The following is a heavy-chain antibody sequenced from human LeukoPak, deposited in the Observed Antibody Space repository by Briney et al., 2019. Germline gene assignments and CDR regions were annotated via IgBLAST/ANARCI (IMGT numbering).Heavy chain of an antibody. CDR3: AKDGRIHDPSYYYYYMDV. CDR2: ISGSGGST. Sequence: PGGSLRLSCAASGFTFSSYGMSWVRQAPGKGLEWVSAISGSGGSTYYADSVKGRFTISRDNSKNTLYLQMNSLRAEDTAVYYCAKDGRIHDPSYYYYYMDVWGKGTTVTISS. CDR1: GFTFSSYG. V-gene: IGHV3-23*01. D-gene: IGHD1-1*01. J-gene: IGHJ6*03.